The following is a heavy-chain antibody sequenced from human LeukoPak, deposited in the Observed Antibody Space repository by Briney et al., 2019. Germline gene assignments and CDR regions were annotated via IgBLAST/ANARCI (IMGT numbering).Heavy chain of an antibody. J-gene: IGHJ4*02. CDR2: IYTSGST. D-gene: IGHD6-13*01. CDR1: GGSISSGSYY. CDR3: ARDTGYSSSWYHFAFDY. Sequence: PSETLSLTCTVSGGSISSGSYYWSWIRQPAGKGLEWIGRIYTSGSTNYNPSLKSRVTISVDTSKNQFSLKLSSVTAADTAVYYCARDTGYSSSWYHFAFDYWGQGTLVTVSS. V-gene: IGHV4-61*02.